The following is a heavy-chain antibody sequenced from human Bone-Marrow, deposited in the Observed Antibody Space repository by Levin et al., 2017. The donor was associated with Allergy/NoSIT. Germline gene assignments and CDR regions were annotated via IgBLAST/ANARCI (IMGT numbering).Heavy chain of an antibody. V-gene: IGHV3-33*01. Sequence: GESLKISCAASGFTFSSYGMHWVRQAPGKGLEWVAVIWYDGSNKYYADSVKGRFTISRDNSKNTLYLQMNSLRAEDTAVYYCARGSARRAYGMDVWGQGTTVTVSS. CDR2: IWYDGSNK. J-gene: IGHJ6*02. CDR3: ARGSARRAYGMDV. CDR1: GFTFSSYG. D-gene: IGHD6-6*01.